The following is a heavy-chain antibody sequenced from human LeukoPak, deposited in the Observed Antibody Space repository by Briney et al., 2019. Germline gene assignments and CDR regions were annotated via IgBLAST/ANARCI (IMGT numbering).Heavy chain of an antibody. CDR3: ARSIPRYDGSAYYPDY. Sequence: GGSLRLSCAASGFSVGSKYMSWVRQAPGKGLEWVAVIWYDGSNDDYADSVKGRFTISRDNSKNTLYLQMNSLRAEDTAVYYCARSIPRYDGSAYYPDYWGQGTLVTVSS. CDR1: GFSVGSKY. CDR2: IWYDGSND. J-gene: IGHJ4*02. D-gene: IGHD3-22*01. V-gene: IGHV3-33*08.